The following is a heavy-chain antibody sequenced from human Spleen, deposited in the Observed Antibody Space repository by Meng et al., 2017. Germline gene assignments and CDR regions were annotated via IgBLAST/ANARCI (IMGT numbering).Heavy chain of an antibody. D-gene: IGHD3-22*01. CDR3: SRGYYFDSYTMAPDAFDF. Sequence: GESLKISCEGSGFTFSNAYMTWVRQVPGKRLEWVGRIKSKPDGETIDYAAPVKGRFTISRDESKRIAYLQMDSLRSEDTAVYYCSRGYYFDSYTMAPDAFDFWGQGTMVTVSS. V-gene: IGHV3-15*01. J-gene: IGHJ3*01. CDR2: IKSKPDGETI. CDR1: GFTFSNAY.